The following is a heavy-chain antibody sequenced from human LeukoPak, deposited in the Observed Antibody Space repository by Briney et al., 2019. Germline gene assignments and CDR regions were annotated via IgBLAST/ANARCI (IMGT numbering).Heavy chain of an antibody. Sequence: GSLRLSCAASGFTFSSYWMSWVRQAPGKGLEWIGYIYHSGSTNYNPSLKSRVTISVDTSQNQFYLKLSSVTAADTAVYYCARDGYSGSDALWGQGTLVTVSS. D-gene: IGHD5-12*01. J-gene: IGHJ4*02. V-gene: IGHV4-59*01. CDR3: ARDGYSGSDAL. CDR2: IYHSGST. CDR1: GFTFSSYW.